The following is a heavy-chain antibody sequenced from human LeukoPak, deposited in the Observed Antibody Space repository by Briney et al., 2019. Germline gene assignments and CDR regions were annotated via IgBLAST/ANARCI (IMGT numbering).Heavy chain of an antibody. Sequence: GGSLRLSCAASEFTFSTYAMSWVRQAPGKGLEWVSAISGSGGSTYYADSVKGRFTISRDNSKNTLYLQMNSLRAEDTAVYYCAKDLGISGWSFDYWGQGTLVTVSS. V-gene: IGHV3-23*01. D-gene: IGHD3-10*01. CDR2: ISGSGGST. CDR3: AKDLGISGWSFDY. CDR1: EFTFSTYA. J-gene: IGHJ4*02.